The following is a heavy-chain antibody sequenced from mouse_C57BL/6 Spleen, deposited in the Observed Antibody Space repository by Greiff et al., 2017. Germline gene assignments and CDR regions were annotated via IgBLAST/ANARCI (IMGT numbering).Heavy chain of an antibody. CDR3: ARTLYDYSYYYAMDY. CDR2: INPSTGGT. J-gene: IGHJ4*01. Sequence: EVQLQQSGPELVKPGASVKISCKASGYSFTGYYMNWVKQSPEKSLEWIGEINPSTGGTTYNQKFKAKATLTVDKSSSTAYMQLKSLTSEDSAVYYCARTLYDYSYYYAMDYWGQGTSVTVSS. V-gene: IGHV1-42*01. CDR1: GYSFTGYY. D-gene: IGHD2-4*01.